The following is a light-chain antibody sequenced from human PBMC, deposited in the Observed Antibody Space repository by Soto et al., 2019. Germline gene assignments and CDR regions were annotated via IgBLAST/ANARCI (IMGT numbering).Light chain of an antibody. CDR3: TSKTSSTYVV. CDR1: SSDVGGYNY. CDR2: EVS. J-gene: IGLJ2*01. V-gene: IGLV2-14*01. Sequence: QSALTQPASVSGSPGQSITISCTGTSSDVGGYNYVSWHQQHPGKAPKLMIYEVSNRPSGVSNRFSGSKSGNTASLTISGLQAEDEADYYCTSKTSSTYVVFGGGTKVTVL.